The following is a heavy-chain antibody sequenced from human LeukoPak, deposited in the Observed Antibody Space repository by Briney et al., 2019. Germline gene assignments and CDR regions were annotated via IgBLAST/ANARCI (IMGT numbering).Heavy chain of an antibody. Sequence: GGSLRLSCAASGFNFRNHAMAWIRQAPGKGLEWVSEISGGGTNIQYADSVKGRFTISRDNSKNTLWLQMNTLRAEDTAVYYCAKDHYSGYDYFDSWGQGTLVNVSS. CDR2: ISGGGTNI. J-gene: IGHJ4*02. CDR3: AKDHYSGYDYFDS. V-gene: IGHV3-23*01. CDR1: GFNFRNHA. D-gene: IGHD5-12*01.